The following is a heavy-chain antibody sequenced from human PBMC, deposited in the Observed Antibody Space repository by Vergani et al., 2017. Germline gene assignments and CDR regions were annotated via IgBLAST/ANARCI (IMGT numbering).Heavy chain of an antibody. CDR3: ARLFTMVRGVIIAFDP. Sequence: EVQLVQSGAEVKKPGESLKISCMGSGYSFTSYWIGRVRQMPGKGLEWLVIISPGDSDTKYSPSFQGQVTISADKSNSTVYLQWSSLKAADTAMYYCARLFTMVRGVIIAFDPWGQGTLVTVSS. V-gene: IGHV5-51*01. D-gene: IGHD3-10*01. J-gene: IGHJ5*02. CDR2: ISPGDSDT. CDR1: GYSFTSYW.